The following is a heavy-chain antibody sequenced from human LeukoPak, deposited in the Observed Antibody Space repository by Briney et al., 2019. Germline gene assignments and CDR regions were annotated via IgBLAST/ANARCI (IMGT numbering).Heavy chain of an antibody. J-gene: IGHJ4*02. V-gene: IGHV4-34*01. D-gene: IGHD2/OR15-2a*01. CDR3: ASSMGPGYYFDY. CDR2: INHSGST. CDR1: GGSFSGYY. Sequence: PSETLSLTCAVYGGSFSGYYWSWIRQPPGKGLEWIGEINHSGSTNYNPSLKSRVTISVDTSKNQSSLKLSSVTAADTAVYYCASSMGPGYYFDYWGQGTLVTVSS.